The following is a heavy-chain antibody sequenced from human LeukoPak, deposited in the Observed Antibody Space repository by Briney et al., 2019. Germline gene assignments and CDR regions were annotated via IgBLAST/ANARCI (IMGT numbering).Heavy chain of an antibody. V-gene: IGHV4-61*01. Sequence: SETLSLTCTVSGGSVSSGSYYWSWIRQPPGKGLEWIGYIYYSGSTNYNPSLKSRVTISVDTSKNQFSLKLSSVTAADTAVYYCARGVPVEMATIYNYGMDVWGQGTTVTVSS. CDR3: ARGVPVEMATIYNYGMDV. D-gene: IGHD5-24*01. J-gene: IGHJ6*02. CDR2: IYYSGST. CDR1: GGSVSSGSYY.